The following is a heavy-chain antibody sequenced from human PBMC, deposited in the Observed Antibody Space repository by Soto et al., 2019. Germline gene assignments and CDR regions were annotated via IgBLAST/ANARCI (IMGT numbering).Heavy chain of an antibody. CDR1: GGSISSSNW. J-gene: IGHJ6*02. CDR2: IYHSGST. CDR3: ARSVAALGVDYYYYGMDV. Sequence: TSETLSLTCAVSGGSISSSNWWSWVRQPPGKGLEWIGEIYHSGSTNYNPSLKSRVTISVDKSKNQFSLKLSSVTAADTAVYYCARSVAALGVDYYYYGMDVWGQGTTVTVSS. V-gene: IGHV4-4*02. D-gene: IGHD6-13*01.